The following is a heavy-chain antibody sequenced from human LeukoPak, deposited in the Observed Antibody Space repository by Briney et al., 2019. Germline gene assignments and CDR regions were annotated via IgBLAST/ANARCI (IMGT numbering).Heavy chain of an antibody. J-gene: IGHJ4*02. CDR1: GFTFTTYW. CDR3: ATSLKNNPSYGVPYYFDY. V-gene: IGHV3-23*01. Sequence: GESLRLSCAASGFTFTTYWMSWVRQAPGKGLEWVSAISGSGGSTYYADSVKGRFTISRDNSKNTLYLQMNSLRAEDTAVYYCATSLKNNPSYGVPYYFDYWGQGTLVTVSS. D-gene: IGHD1/OR15-1a*01. CDR2: ISGSGGST.